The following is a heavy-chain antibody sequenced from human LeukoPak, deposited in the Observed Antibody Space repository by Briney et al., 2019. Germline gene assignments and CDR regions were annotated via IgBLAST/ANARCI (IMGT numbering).Heavy chain of an antibody. CDR2: ISSSSSTI. Sequence: PGGSLRLSCAASGFTFSSYSMNWVRQAPGKGLEWVSYISSSSSTIYYADSVKGRFTISRDNAKNSLYLQMNSLRAEDTAVYYCARETGTTEDYWGQGTLVTVSS. CDR3: ARETGTTEDY. V-gene: IGHV3-48*01. CDR1: GFTFSSYS. D-gene: IGHD1-1*01. J-gene: IGHJ4*02.